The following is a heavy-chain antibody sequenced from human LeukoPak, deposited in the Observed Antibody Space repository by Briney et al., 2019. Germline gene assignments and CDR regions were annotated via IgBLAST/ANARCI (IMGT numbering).Heavy chain of an antibody. CDR1: GYTLTDYD. J-gene: IGHJ4*02. V-gene: IGHV1-2*02. CDR2: INPNNGGT. CDR3: ARAYYFGSGSYYYFDY. D-gene: IGHD3-10*01. Sequence: ASVKVSCKTSGYTLTDYDIHWVRQAPGQGLEWMGWINPNNGGTDYAQKFQGRVTMTRDTSISTAYMDLSSLRSDDTAVYHCARAYYFGSGSYYYFDYWGQGTLVTVSS.